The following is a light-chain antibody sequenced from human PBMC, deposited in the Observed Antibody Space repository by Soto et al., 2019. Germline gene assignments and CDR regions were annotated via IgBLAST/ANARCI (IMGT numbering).Light chain of an antibody. CDR3: QQYVSPPWT. J-gene: IGKJ1*01. CDR2: GAS. Sequence: EIVLLQSPGTLSLSTGERATLSCRASQSISSSYLAWYQQKPGQAPRPLIYGASSRATGIPDRFSGSGSGTDFTLTISRLEPEDFAVYYCQQYVSPPWTFGQGTKV. CDR1: QSISSSY. V-gene: IGKV3-20*01.